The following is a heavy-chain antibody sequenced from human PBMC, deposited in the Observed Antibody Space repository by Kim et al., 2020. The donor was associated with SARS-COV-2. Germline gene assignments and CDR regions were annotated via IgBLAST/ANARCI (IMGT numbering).Heavy chain of an antibody. J-gene: IGHJ4*02. D-gene: IGHD3-10*01. Sequence: SETLSLTCTVSGASISSSSYYWGWIRQPPGKGLEWIGSIYYTGSTYYNPSLKSRLTISLDTSKNQFSLKLSSVTATDTAVYYCARVRRTSGSYCFDYWGQGTLVTVSS. V-gene: IGHV4-39*07. CDR2: IYYTGST. CDR3: ARVRRTSGSYCFDY. CDR1: GASISSSSYY.